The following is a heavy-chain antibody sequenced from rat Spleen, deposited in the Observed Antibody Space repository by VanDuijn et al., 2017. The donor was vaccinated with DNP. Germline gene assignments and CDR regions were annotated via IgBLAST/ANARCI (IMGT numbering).Heavy chain of an antibody. V-gene: IGHV5-31*01. Sequence: EVQLVESGGGPVQPGRSLKLSCVASGFIFSNYWMTWIRQAPTKGLEWVATFSTIGDDTYYRDSVKGRFTISRDNAKSTLYLQMDSLRSEDTATYYCTTGPDNFDYWGQGVMVTVSS. CDR1: GFIFSNYW. J-gene: IGHJ2*01. CDR2: FSTIGDDT. CDR3: TTGPDNFDY.